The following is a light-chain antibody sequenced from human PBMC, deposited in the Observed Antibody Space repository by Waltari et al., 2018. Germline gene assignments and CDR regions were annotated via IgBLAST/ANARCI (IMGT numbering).Light chain of an antibody. CDR3: AAWDDILKAVL. V-gene: IGLV1-44*01. CDR2: TET. Sequence: QSVLTQPPSASGTPGQRVTISCSGSSSNIGLNTVNWYRQLPGTAPNLVIYTETRRPSGVPDGFSGSRSGTSASLAISGLQSEDEADYFCAAWDDILKAVLFGGGTKLTVL. J-gene: IGLJ2*01. CDR1: SSNIGLNT.